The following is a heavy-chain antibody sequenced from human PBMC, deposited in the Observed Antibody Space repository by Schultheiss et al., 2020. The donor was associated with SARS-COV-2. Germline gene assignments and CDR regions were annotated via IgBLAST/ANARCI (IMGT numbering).Heavy chain of an antibody. V-gene: IGHV3-33*08. Sequence: GGSLRLSCAASGFTFSSYGMHWVRQAPGKGLEWVAVIWYDGSNKYYADSVKGRFTISRDNAKNSLYLQMNSLRAEDTALYYCASLAMGSAYYMDVWGKGTTVTVSS. J-gene: IGHJ6*03. D-gene: IGHD5-18*01. CDR1: GFTFSSYG. CDR3: ASLAMGSAYYMDV. CDR2: IWYDGSNK.